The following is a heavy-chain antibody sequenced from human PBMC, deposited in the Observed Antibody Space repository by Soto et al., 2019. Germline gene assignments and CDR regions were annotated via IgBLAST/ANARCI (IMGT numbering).Heavy chain of an antibody. CDR2: ISAYNGNT. V-gene: IGHV1-18*01. CDR3: ARDLGSYALDY. D-gene: IGHD1-26*01. CDR1: GYTFTSYG. J-gene: IGHJ4*02. Sequence: QVQLVQSGAEVKKPGASVKVSCKASGYTFTSYGISWVRQASGQGLEWMGWISAYNGNTNYAQKLQGRDTMTTDTSTSTADMELRSLRSDDTAVYYCARDLGSYALDYWGQGTLVTVSS.